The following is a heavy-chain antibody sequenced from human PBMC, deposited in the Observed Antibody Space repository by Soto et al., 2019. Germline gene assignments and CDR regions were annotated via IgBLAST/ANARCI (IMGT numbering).Heavy chain of an antibody. CDR1: GFTFSSYG. J-gene: IGHJ3*02. D-gene: IGHD5-12*01. V-gene: IGHV3-33*01. CDR3: ARDSGSSGYDAFDI. Sequence: PGGSLRLSCAASGFTFSSYGMHWVRQAPGKGLEWVAVIWYDGSNKYYADSVKGRFTISRDNSKNTLYLQMNSLRAEDTAVYYCARDSGSSGYDAFDIWGQGTMVTVS. CDR2: IWYDGSNK.